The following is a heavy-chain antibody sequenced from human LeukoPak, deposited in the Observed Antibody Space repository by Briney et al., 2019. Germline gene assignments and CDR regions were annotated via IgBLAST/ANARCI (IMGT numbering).Heavy chain of an antibody. CDR1: GFTFGDYA. Sequence: GVLRLSCTASGFTFGDYAMSWYRQAPGKGLEWVGSIRSKAYGGTTEYAAPVKGRFTISRDDSKSIAYLQMNSLKTEDTAVYYCTREDWFDPWGQGTLVTVSS. J-gene: IGHJ5*02. CDR3: TREDWFDP. CDR2: IRSKAYGGTT. V-gene: IGHV3-49*03.